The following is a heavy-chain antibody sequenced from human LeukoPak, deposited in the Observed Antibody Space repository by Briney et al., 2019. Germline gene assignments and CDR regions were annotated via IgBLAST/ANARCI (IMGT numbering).Heavy chain of an antibody. CDR2: INPNSGGT. V-gene: IGHV1-2*02. CDR1: GYTFTGYY. D-gene: IGHD3-10*01. CDR3: ARSGPVLLWFGEFQFDP. Sequence: ASVKVSCKASGYTFTGYYMHWVRQAPGQGLEWMGWINPNSGGTNYAQKFQGRVTMTRDTSISTAYMELSRLRSDDTAVYYCARSGPVLLWFGEFQFDPWGQGTPVTVSS. J-gene: IGHJ5*02.